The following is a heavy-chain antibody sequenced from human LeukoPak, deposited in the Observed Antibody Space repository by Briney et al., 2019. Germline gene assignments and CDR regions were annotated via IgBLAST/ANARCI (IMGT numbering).Heavy chain of an antibody. CDR1: GFTISTYG. V-gene: IGHV3-30*02. D-gene: IGHD2-15*01. Sequence: GGSLRLSCAASGFTISTYGMHWVRQAPGKGLEWVTFIRYDGNNKYYADSVKGRFTISRDNSKNTLYLQMNSLRAEDTAIYYCAKDAEPLGYCSGGNCFPNWFDPWGQGTLVTVSS. CDR3: AKDAEPLGYCSGGNCFPNWFDP. CDR2: IRYDGNNK. J-gene: IGHJ5*02.